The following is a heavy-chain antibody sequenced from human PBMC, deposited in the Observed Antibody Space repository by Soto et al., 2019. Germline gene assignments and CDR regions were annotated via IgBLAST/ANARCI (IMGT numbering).Heavy chain of an antibody. D-gene: IGHD3-10*01. CDR3: AKEITMLSGARIFEY. V-gene: IGHV3-30*18. J-gene: IGHJ4*02. CDR2: ISSDGNNK. CDR1: GFTFSTYG. Sequence: GGSLRLSCAASGFTFSTYGMHWVRQAPGKGLEWVAVISSDGNNKYYGDSVKGRFTISRDNPKNMLYLQMDSLRAEDTAVYYCAKEITMLSGARIFEYWGQGALVTVSS.